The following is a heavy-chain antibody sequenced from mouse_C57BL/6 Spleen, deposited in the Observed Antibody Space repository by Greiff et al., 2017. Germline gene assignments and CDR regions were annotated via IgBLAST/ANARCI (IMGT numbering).Heavy chain of an antibody. J-gene: IGHJ4*01. CDR3: ARRGITSYYYARDY. CDR1: GFTFSDYY. Sequence: EVQVVESGGGLVQPGGSLKLSCAASGFTFSDYYMYWVRQTPEKRLEWVAYISNGGGSTYYPDTVKGRVTISRDNAKNTLYLQMSRLKSEDPAMYYCARRGITSYYYARDYWGQGTSVTASS. D-gene: IGHD1-1*01. V-gene: IGHV5-12*01. CDR2: ISNGGGST.